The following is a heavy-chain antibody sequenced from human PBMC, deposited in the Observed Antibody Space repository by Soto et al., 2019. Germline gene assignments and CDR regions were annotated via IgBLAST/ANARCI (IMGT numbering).Heavy chain of an antibody. CDR1: GGSISSGGYY. Sequence: QVQLQESGPGLVKPSQTLSLTCTVSGGSISSGGYYWSWIRQHPGKGLEWIWYIYYSGSTYYNPSLKSRVTISVDTSKNQFSLKLSSVTAADTAVYYCAREWTRNFGYGDYNWYFDLWGRGTLVTVSS. D-gene: IGHD4-17*01. J-gene: IGHJ2*01. V-gene: IGHV4-31*03. CDR2: IYYSGST. CDR3: AREWTRNFGYGDYNWYFDL.